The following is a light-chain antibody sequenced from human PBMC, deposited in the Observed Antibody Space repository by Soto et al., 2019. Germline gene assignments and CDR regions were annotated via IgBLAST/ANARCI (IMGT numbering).Light chain of an antibody. CDR3: SSYATNRDVL. J-gene: IGLJ3*02. CDR2: EVS. CDR1: XSXVXAXDY. Sequence: QSALTQPASXSGXPXXXXTXSXXXXXSXVXAXDYXSWYXXHPGKAPKLXIFEVSNRPSGVSNRFSGSKSGSTASLTIXXLXAEDEADYYCSSYATNRDVLFGXGTKLTVL. V-gene: IGLV2-14*01.